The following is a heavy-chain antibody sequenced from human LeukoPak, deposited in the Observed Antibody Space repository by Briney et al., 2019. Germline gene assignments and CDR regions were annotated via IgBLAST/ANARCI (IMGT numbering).Heavy chain of an antibody. J-gene: IGHJ4*02. V-gene: IGHV3-7*01. CDR3: AREGYISGSRVIDY. CDR2: IKSEGSEK. D-gene: IGHD5-18*01. Sequence: PGGSLRLSCAASGFTLIIYWMSWVRQAPGKGLEWVANIKSEGSEKYRVDSVKGRFTLARDNAKNSLYLQIDSLRDEYTYVYYCAREGYISGSRVIDYWGQGTLVTVSS. CDR1: GFTLIIYW.